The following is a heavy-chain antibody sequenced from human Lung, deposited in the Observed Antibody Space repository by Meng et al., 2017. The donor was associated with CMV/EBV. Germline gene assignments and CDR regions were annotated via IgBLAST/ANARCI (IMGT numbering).Heavy chain of an antibody. CDR3: ARGGGYCSSTSCYYLDY. Sequence: GTFSSYAISWVRQAPGQGLEWMGGIIPIFGTANYAQKFQGRVTITTDESTSTAYLALSSLRSADTAVYYCARGGGYCSSTSCYYLDYWGPPTLLTVSS. D-gene: IGHD2-2*03. J-gene: IGHJ4*01. CDR2: IIPIFGTA. CDR1: GTFSSYA. V-gene: IGHV1-69*05.